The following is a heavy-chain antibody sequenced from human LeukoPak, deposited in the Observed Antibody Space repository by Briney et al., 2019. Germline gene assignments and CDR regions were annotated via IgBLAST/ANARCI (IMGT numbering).Heavy chain of an antibody. D-gene: IGHD2-2*01. J-gene: IGHJ6*03. CDR2: ISSSSSTI. CDR1: GFTFSSYS. Sequence: GGSLRLSCAASGFTFSSYSMNWVIQAPGKGLEWVSYISSSSSTIYYADSVKGRFTISRDNAKNSLYLQMNSLRAEDTAVYYCARDGIVVVPAAMSIYYYMDVWGKGTTVTVSS. V-gene: IGHV3-48*01. CDR3: ARDGIVVVPAAMSIYYYMDV.